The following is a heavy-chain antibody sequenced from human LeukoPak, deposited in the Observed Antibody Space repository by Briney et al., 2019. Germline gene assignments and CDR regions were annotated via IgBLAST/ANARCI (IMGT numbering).Heavy chain of an antibody. J-gene: IGHJ4*02. CDR2: IIPIFGTA. V-gene: IGHV1-69*06. Sequence: SVKVSCKASGGTFSSYAISWVRQAPGQGLEWMGGIIPIFGTANYAQKFQGRVTITADKSTSTAYMELSSLRSEDTAVYYCARVPVRGVIITTYFGYWGQGTLVTVSS. CDR3: ARVPVRGVIITTYFGY. D-gene: IGHD3-10*01. CDR1: GGTFSSYA.